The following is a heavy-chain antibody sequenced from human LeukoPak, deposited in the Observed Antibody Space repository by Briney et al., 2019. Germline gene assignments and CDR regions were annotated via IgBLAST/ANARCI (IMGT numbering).Heavy chain of an antibody. CDR1: GFTFSSYS. CDR3: ARDLSCSGGSCYSG. Sequence: PGGSPRLSCAASGFTFSSYSMNWVRQAPGKGLEWVSYISSSSSTIYYADSVKGRFTISRDNAKNSLYLQMNSLRAEDTAVYYCARDLSCSGGSCYSGWGQGTLVTVSS. V-gene: IGHV3-48*01. D-gene: IGHD2-15*01. J-gene: IGHJ4*02. CDR2: ISSSSSTI.